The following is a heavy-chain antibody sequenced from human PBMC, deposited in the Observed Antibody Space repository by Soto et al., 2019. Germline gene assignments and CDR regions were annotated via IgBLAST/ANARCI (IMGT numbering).Heavy chain of an antibody. CDR1: GFTFSNAW. Sequence: PGGSLRLSCAASGFTFSNAWMNWVRQAPGKGLEWVGRIKSKTDGGTTDYAAPVKGRFTISRDDSKNTLYLQMNSLKTEDTAVYYCTTDIVVVPAAMQDYYYYGMDVWGQGTTVTVSS. D-gene: IGHD2-2*01. CDR3: TTDIVVVPAAMQDYYYYGMDV. CDR2: IKSKTDGGTT. J-gene: IGHJ6*02. V-gene: IGHV3-15*07.